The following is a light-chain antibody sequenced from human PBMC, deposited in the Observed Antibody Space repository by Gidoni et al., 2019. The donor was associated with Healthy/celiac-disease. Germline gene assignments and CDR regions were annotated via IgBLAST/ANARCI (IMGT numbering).Light chain of an antibody. CDR1: KLGDKY. Sequence: SYELTQPPSVSVSPGQTASITCSGDKLGDKYACWYQQKPGRSPVLVIYQDNKRPSGIPERFSGSNSGNTATLTISGTQAMDEADYYCQAWDSSTAVFGGGTKLTVL. CDR2: QDN. CDR3: QAWDSSTAV. J-gene: IGLJ2*01. V-gene: IGLV3-1*01.